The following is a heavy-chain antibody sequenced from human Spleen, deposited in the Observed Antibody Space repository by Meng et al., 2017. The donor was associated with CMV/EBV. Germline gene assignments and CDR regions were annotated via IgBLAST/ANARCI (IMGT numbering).Heavy chain of an antibody. CDR3: AKDRPYYYGSGSPAYYYYGMDV. CDR1: GFTFSSYA. D-gene: IGHD3-10*01. Sequence: GESLKISCAASGFTFSSYAMSWVRQASGKGLEWVSVIYTSGSTYYADSVQGRFTISRDNSKNTLYLQMNSLSAEDTAVYYCAKDRPYYYGSGSPAYYYYGMDVWGQGTTVTVSS. J-gene: IGHJ6*02. CDR2: IYTSGST. V-gene: IGHV3-23*03.